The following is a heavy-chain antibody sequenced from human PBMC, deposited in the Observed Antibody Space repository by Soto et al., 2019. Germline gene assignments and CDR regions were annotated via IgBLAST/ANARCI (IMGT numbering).Heavy chain of an antibody. CDR1: GGSFSGYY. J-gene: IGHJ4*02. V-gene: IGHV4-34*01. CDR3: ARGPRTSYSGSYYVNY. CDR2: ISHSGST. D-gene: IGHD1-26*01. Sequence: PSETLSLTCAVYGGSFSGYYWSWIRQPPGKGLEWIGEISHSGSTNYNPSLKSRVTISVDTSKNQFSLKPSSVTAADTAVYYCARGPRTSYSGSYYVNYWGQGTLVTVSS.